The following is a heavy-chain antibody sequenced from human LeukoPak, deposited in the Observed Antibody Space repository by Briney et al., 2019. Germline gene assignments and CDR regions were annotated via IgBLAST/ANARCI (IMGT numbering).Heavy chain of an antibody. Sequence: GSLRLSCAASGFTFSNAWMSWIRQPPGKGLEWIGEINHSGSTNYNPSLKSRVTISVDTSKNQFSLKLSSVTAADTAVYYCARHSRLGYCSSTSCAPRWFDPWGQGTLVTVSS. CDR3: ARHSRLGYCSSTSCAPRWFDP. CDR2: INHSGST. J-gene: IGHJ5*02. D-gene: IGHD2-2*01. V-gene: IGHV4-34*01. CDR1: GFTFSNAW.